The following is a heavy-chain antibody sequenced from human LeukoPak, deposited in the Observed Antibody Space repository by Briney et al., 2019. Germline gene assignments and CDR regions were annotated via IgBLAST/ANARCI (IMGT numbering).Heavy chain of an antibody. CDR3: AREAGLSQQLVSTWIWRYYYYGMDV. D-gene: IGHD6-13*01. CDR2: MNPNSGNT. V-gene: IGHV1-8*01. J-gene: IGHJ6*02. Sequence: ASVKVSCKASGCTFTSYDINWVRQATGQGLEWMGWMNPNSGNTGYAQKFQGRVTMTRNTSISTAYMELSSLRSEDTAVYYCAREAGLSQQLVSTWIWRYYYYGMDVWGQGTTVTVSS. CDR1: GCTFTSYD.